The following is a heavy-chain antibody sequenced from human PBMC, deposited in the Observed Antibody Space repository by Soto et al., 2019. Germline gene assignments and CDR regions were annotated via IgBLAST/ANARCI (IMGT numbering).Heavy chain of an antibody. Sequence: QVQLQQWGAGLLKPSETLSLTCAVYGGSFSGYYWSWIRQPPGKGLEWIGEINHSGSTNYNPSLKSRVTISVDTSKNQFSLKLSSVTAADTAVYYCARGAVVVAADFDYWGQGTLVTVSS. CDR1: GGSFSGYY. CDR2: INHSGST. D-gene: IGHD2-15*01. CDR3: ARGAVVVAADFDY. J-gene: IGHJ4*02. V-gene: IGHV4-34*01.